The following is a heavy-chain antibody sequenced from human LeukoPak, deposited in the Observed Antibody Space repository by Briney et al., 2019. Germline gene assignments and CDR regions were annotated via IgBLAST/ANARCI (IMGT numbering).Heavy chain of an antibody. V-gene: IGHV4-59*01. CDR1: GGSISSYY. D-gene: IGHD3-22*01. CDR2: IYYSGST. Sequence: SETLSLTCTVSGGSISSYYWSWIRQPPGKGLEWIGYIYYSGSTNYNPSLKSRVTISVDTSKNQFSLKVNSVIAADTAVYYCARAPYYDSSGFYFQDWGQGTLVTVSS. J-gene: IGHJ4*02. CDR3: ARAPYYDSSGFYFQD.